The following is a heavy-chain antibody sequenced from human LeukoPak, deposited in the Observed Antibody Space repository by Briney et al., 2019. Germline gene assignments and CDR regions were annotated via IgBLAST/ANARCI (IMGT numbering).Heavy chain of an antibody. J-gene: IGHJ6*02. CDR1: GFTFSSYG. D-gene: IGHD2-2*01. CDR2: ISYDGSNK. V-gene: IGHV3-30*18. Sequence: GGSLRLSCAASGFTFSSYGMHWVRQAPGKGLEWVAVISYDGSNKYYADSVKGRFTISRDNSKNTLYLQIDSPRAEDTALYSCAKDLAVRVVVPATTNYYYYRMDVWGQGTAVTVSS. CDR3: AKDLAVRVVVPATTNYYYYRMDV.